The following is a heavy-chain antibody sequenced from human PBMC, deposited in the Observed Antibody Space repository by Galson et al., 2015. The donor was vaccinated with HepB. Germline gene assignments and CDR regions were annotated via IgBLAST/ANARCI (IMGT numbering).Heavy chain of an antibody. V-gene: IGHV3-48*02. Sequence: SLRLSCAASGFTFSSPIMNWVRQAPGKGLEWVSYISISSSTIYYADSVKGRFTISRDNAKNSLYLQMNSLRDDGTAVYYCATVRGYSYGYDYWGQGTLVTVSS. CDR2: ISISSSTI. D-gene: IGHD5-18*01. CDR1: GFTFSSPI. J-gene: IGHJ4*02. CDR3: ATVRGYSYGYDY.